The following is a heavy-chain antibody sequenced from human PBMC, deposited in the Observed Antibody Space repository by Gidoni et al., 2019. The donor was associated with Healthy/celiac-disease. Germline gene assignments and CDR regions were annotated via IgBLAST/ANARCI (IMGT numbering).Heavy chain of an antibody. V-gene: IGHV3-13*01. CDR3: ARAGIAVAGTGHYYGMDV. Sequence: EVQLVESGGGLVQPGGSLRLSCAAAGFTFSSYDMHWVREATGKGLEWVSAIGTAGDTYYPGSVKGRFTISRENAKNSLYLQMNSRRAGDTAVYYCARAGIAVAGTGHYYGMDVWGQGTTVTVSS. CDR1: GFTFSSYD. D-gene: IGHD6-19*01. CDR2: IGTAGDT. J-gene: IGHJ6*02.